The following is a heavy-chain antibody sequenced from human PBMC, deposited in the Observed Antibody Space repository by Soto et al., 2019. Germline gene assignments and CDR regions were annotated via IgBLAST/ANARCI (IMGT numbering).Heavy chain of an antibody. J-gene: IGHJ5*02. V-gene: IGHV3-74*01. CDR3: VRDGHCSNTSRYGNRFDT. CDR2: INSDASHK. D-gene: IGHD2-2*01. CDR1: GFTFSTYW. Sequence: EVRLVESGGGVVQPGGSLRLSCAASGFTFSTYWMHWIRQVPGKGLEGVSRINSDASHKYYADSVKGRFTISRDNAKNTLLLEMNRLRAQDTAVYYCVRDGHCSNTSRYGNRFDTWGQGTMVT.